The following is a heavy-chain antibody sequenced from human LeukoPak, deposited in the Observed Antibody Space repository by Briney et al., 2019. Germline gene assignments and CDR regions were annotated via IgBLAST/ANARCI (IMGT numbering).Heavy chain of an antibody. CDR2: INPNSGGT. V-gene: IGHV1-2*02. Sequence: ASVEVSCKASGYTFTGYYMHWVRQAPGQGLEWMGWINPNSGGTNYAQTFQGRVTMTRDTSISTAYMELSRLRSDDTAVYYCARDDSSGWYDYWGQGTLVTVSS. J-gene: IGHJ4*02. CDR1: GYTFTGYY. CDR3: ARDDSSGWYDY. D-gene: IGHD6-19*01.